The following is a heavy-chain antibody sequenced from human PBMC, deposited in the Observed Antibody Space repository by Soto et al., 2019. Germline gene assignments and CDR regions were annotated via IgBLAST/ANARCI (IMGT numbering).Heavy chain of an antibody. Sequence: SVKVSCKAPGYTLASYYMHWVRQAPGQGLEWMGIINPSGGSTSYAQKFQGRVTMTRDTSTSTVYMELSSLRSEDTAVYYCATSPYFDYWGQGTLVTVSS. CDR2: INPSGGST. J-gene: IGHJ4*02. CDR1: GYTLASYY. CDR3: ATSPYFDY. V-gene: IGHV1-46*03.